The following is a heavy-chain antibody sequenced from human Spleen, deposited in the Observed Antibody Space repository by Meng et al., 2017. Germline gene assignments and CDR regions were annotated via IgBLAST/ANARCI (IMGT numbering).Heavy chain of an antibody. V-gene: IGHV3-7*01. Sequence: GGSLRLSCAASGFTFSSYEMNWVRQAPGKGLEWVANIKEDGSAKYYVDSVKGRFTISRDNAKNSLYLQMNSLRVEDTAVYYCARADSGTYPYNYYYGMDVWGQGTTVTVSS. D-gene: IGHD1-26*01. CDR1: GFTFSSYE. J-gene: IGHJ6*02. CDR2: IKEDGSAK. CDR3: ARADSGTYPYNYYYGMDV.